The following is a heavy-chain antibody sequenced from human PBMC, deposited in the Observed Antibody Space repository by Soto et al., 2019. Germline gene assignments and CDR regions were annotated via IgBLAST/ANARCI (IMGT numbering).Heavy chain of an antibody. CDR3: ARIYDFWSGGNWLDP. V-gene: IGHV4-39*01. CDR2: IYYNGFT. J-gene: IGHJ5*02. Sequence: PXGTLYLTCTVSGGSISSSSYYWGWIRQSPGKGLEWIGSIYYNGFTYYNPSLKSRVTISVDTSKNEFSLKLSSVTAADTAVYYCARIYDFWSGGNWLDPWGQGTLVTVSS. D-gene: IGHD3-3*01. CDR1: GGSISSSSYY.